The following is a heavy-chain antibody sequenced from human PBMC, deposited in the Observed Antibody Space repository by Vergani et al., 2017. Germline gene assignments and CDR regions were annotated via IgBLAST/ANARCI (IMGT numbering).Heavy chain of an antibody. Sequence: QVQLQQWGAGLLKPSETLSLTCGVHGGSFSVYYWSWIRQSPGKGLEWIGGINDIGTTNYNPSLRSRVTISVDTSKTQFSLRLNSVTAADTAVYFCARFRGPDIVGTAFDHWAQGTLVTVSS. J-gene: IGHJ4*02. V-gene: IGHV4-34*01. CDR2: INDIGTT. D-gene: IGHD5-12*01. CDR3: ARFRGPDIVGTAFDH. CDR1: GGSFSVYY.